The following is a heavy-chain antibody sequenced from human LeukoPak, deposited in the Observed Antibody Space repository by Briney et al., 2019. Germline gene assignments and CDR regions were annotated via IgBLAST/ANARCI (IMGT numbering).Heavy chain of an antibody. V-gene: IGHV3-73*01. J-gene: IGHJ4*02. CDR2: IRTKANTYAT. D-gene: IGHD3-22*01. CDR1: GFSFSDSA. CDR3: ARKFNSDISEHWFEFDH. Sequence: GGSLRLSCAASGFSFSDSAMHWVRQASGKGPEWVGRIRTKANTYATAYAASVKGGFTISRDDSRNTAYLQMSSLRADDTAVYYCARKFNSDISEHWFEFDHWGLGTLVTVSS.